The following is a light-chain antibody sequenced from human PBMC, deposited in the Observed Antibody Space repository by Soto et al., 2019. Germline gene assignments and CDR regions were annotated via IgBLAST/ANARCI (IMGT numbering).Light chain of an antibody. J-gene: IGLJ1*01. CDR2: DDN. Sequence: SNELTQPPSASVAPGQTARISCGGNDIASKSVHWSQQKPGQAPVLVVYDDNDRPSGIPERLSGSNSGDTATLTISRVEAGDEADYYCQVWDSSSDHYVFGSGTKVTVL. CDR1: DIASKS. V-gene: IGLV3-21*02. CDR3: QVWDSSSDHYV.